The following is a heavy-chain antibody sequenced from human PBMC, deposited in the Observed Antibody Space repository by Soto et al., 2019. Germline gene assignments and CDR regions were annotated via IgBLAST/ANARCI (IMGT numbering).Heavy chain of an antibody. Sequence: QVQLVQSGAEVKKPGSSVKVSCKASGGTFSSYAISWVRQAPGQGLEWMGGIIPIFGTANYAQKFQGRVTITADESTSTAYMELSSLRSEDTAVYYCARDQVAYCGGDCYHSDYYFDYWGQGTLVTVSS. CDR3: ARDQVAYCGGDCYHSDYYFDY. V-gene: IGHV1-69*01. D-gene: IGHD2-21*02. CDR2: IIPIFGTA. J-gene: IGHJ4*02. CDR1: GGTFSSYA.